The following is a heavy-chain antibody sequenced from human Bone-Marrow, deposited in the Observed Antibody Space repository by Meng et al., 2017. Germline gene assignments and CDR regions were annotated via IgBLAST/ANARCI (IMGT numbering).Heavy chain of an antibody. CDR2: IYYSGST. Sequence: QVQRRGSGQGLGKPSQTLSLTCTVSGGSISSGGYYWSWIRQHPGKGLEWIGYIYYSGSTYYNPSLKSLVTISVDTSKNQFSLKLSSVTAADTAVYYCARVGYSGSRVTSYYFDYWGQGTLVTVSS. CDR3: ARVGYSGSRVTSYYFDY. CDR1: GGSISSGGYY. D-gene: IGHD1-26*01. J-gene: IGHJ4*02. V-gene: IGHV4-31*01.